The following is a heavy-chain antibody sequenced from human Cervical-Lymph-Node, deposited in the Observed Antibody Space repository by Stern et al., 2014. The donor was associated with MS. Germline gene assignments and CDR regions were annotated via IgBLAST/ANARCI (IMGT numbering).Heavy chain of an antibody. CDR1: GGTFSQFP. V-gene: IGHV1-69*01. CDR3: ALSSETSDRWYSLGYDL. Sequence: QAQLVPSGAEATKPGSSGRVSCKASGGTFSQFPRSWVRQAPGQGLEWMGGIFPVFGTPTYAQEFRGRVTITADVSTSTVYMELSSLRSDDTAVYYCALSSETSDRWYSLGYDLWGQGTLVTVSS. J-gene: IGHJ5*02. CDR2: IFPVFGTP. D-gene: IGHD6-13*01.